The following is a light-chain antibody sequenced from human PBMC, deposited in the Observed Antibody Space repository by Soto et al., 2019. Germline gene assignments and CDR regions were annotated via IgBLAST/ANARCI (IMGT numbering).Light chain of an antibody. CDR3: QQYGSSPLIS. CDR1: QSVSNSY. V-gene: IGKV3-20*01. CDR2: GAS. J-gene: IGKJ5*01. Sequence: EKVLTQSPGTLSLSPGERATLSCRASQSVSNSYFAWYQQKPGQAPRLLIFGASKRATGIPDRFSGSGSGRDFTLTIRGLEPEDFAVYYCQQYGSSPLISFGQGTRREI.